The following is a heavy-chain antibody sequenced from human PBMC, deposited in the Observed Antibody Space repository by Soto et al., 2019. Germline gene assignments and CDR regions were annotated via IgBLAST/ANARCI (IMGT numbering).Heavy chain of an antibody. V-gene: IGHV3-23*01. CDR1: GFTFSSYA. J-gene: IGHJ4*02. CDR2: ISGSGGST. Sequence: GGSLRLSCAASGFTFSSYAMSWVRQAPGKGLEWVSAISGSGGSTYYADSVKGRFTISRDNSKNTLYLQMNSLRAEDTAVYYCAKTSYYYDSSGYGPFDYWGQGTLVTVSS. CDR3: AKTSYYYDSSGYGPFDY. D-gene: IGHD3-22*01.